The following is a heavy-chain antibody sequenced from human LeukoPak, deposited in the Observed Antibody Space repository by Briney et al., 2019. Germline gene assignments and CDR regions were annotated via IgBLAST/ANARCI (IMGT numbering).Heavy chain of an antibody. Sequence: GASVKVSCKASGGTFSSYAISWVRQAPGQGLEWMGGIIPIFGTANYAQKFQGRVTITADESTSTAYMELSSLRSEDAAVYYCARDLFVVAFDYWGQGTLVTVSS. CDR2: IIPIFGTA. D-gene: IGHD2-15*01. CDR3: ARDLFVVAFDY. V-gene: IGHV1-69*13. CDR1: GGTFSSYA. J-gene: IGHJ4*02.